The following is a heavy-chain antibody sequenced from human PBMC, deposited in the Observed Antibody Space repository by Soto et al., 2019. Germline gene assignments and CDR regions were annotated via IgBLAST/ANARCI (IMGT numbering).Heavy chain of an antibody. CDR1: EGTFNSYA. D-gene: IGHD6-13*01. CDR2: ISPYYNTL. J-gene: IGHJ4*02. Sequence: QAQVVQSGAEVRKPGSSVKLSCKASEGTFNSYAIAWVRQAPGQGREWMGGISPYYNTLNYAQKFQDRVTITADDSTNSVYMELSSLRSDDTAVYFCASGASRWYPYFFDSWAQGTLVTVSS. V-gene: IGHV1-69*01. CDR3: ASGASRWYPYFFDS.